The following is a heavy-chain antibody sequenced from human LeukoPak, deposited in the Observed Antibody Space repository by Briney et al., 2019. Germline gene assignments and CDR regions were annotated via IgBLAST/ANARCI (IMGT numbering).Heavy chain of an antibody. CDR3: AREPTSGREPTSGRPLDY. V-gene: IGHV4-4*07. CDR2: IYSSGSN. D-gene: IGHD5-12*01. J-gene: IGHJ4*02. CDR1: GGSISGYF. Sequence: AETLSLTCTVPGGSISGYFWTWIRQPAGKGLEWIGRIYSSGSNNYNPSLKSRVTMSLDTSQNHFSLNLTAVTAADTAVYYCAREPTSGREPTSGRPLDYWGQGTRVTVPS.